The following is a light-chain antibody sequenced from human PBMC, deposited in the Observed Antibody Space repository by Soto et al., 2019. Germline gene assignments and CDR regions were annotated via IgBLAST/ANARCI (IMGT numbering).Light chain of an antibody. CDR1: SSDVGGYNY. CDR3: SAYTRNSTLV. J-gene: IGLJ2*01. Sequence: QSALTQPASVSGSPGQPLTISCTGTSSDVGGYNYVSWYQQHPGKAPKLMIYEVSNRPSGVSNRFSGSKSGNTASLTISGLQAEDEADYYFSAYTRNSTLVFGGGTKVTVL. V-gene: IGLV2-14*01. CDR2: EVS.